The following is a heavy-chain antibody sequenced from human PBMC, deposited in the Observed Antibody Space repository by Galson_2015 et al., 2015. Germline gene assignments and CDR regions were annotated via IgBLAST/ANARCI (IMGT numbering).Heavy chain of an antibody. J-gene: IGHJ4*02. Sequence: SLRLSCAASGLTFRSYGMQWARQAPGKGLEWVAIIWYDGSNKYYADSVKGRFTISRDNSKNTLYLQMNSLRAEDSAVYYCASARGYSYGEGWYFDYWGQGTLVTVSS. V-gene: IGHV3-33*01. CDR2: IWYDGSNK. CDR1: GLTFRSYG. CDR3: ASARGYSYGEGWYFDY. D-gene: IGHD5-18*01.